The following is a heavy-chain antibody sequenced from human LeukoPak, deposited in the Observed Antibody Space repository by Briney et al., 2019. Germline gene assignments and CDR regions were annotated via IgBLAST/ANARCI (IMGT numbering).Heavy chain of an antibody. CDR3: ARGRRVGATISVY. V-gene: IGHV1-8*01. J-gene: IGHJ4*02. CDR1: GYTFTSYD. Sequence: ASVKVFCKASGYTFTSYDINWVRQATGQGLEWMGWMNPNSGNTGYAQKFQGRVTMTRNTSISTAYMELNSLRPEDTAVYYCARGRRVGATISVYWGQGTPVTVSS. CDR2: MNPNSGNT. D-gene: IGHD1-26*01.